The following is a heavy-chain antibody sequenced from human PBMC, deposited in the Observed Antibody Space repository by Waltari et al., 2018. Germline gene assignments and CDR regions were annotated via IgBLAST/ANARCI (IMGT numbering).Heavy chain of an antibody. CDR3: ARDSHYSSSSYNWFDP. CDR2: ISSSSSYI. Sequence: EVQLVESGGGLVKPGGSLRLSCAASGFTFSSYSMNWVRQAPGKGLEWVSSISSSSSYIYYADSVKGRFTISRDNAKNSLYLQMNSLRAEDTAVYYCARDSHYSSSSYNWFDPWGQGTLVTVSS. D-gene: IGHD6-6*01. V-gene: IGHV3-21*01. CDR1: GFTFSSYS. J-gene: IGHJ5*02.